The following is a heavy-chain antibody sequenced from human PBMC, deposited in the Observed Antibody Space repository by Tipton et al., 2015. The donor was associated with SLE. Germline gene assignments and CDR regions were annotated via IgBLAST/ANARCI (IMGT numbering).Heavy chain of an antibody. CDR3: AKDLHYGASDY. Sequence: SLRLSCAASGFTFSNYWMNWFRQAPGRGLVWVSHINTDGRITRFADSVKGRFTISRDNAKNTVYLQMNSLRGEDTAVYYCAKDLHYGASDYWGQGTLVTVSS. CDR1: GFTFSNYW. J-gene: IGHJ4*02. V-gene: IGHV3-74*01. D-gene: IGHD4/OR15-4a*01. CDR2: INTDGRIT.